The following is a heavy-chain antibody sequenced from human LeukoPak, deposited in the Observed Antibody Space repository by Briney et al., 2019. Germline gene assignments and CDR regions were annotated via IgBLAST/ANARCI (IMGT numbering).Heavy chain of an antibody. J-gene: IGHJ5*02. CDR2: IWYDGSNK. Sequence: PGGSMRLSCAASGFTFSSYGMHWVRQAPGKGLEWVAVIWYDGSNKYYAASVKGRFTISRDNSKNTLYLQMNSLRAEDTAVYYCARDVLPDNAFDPWGQGTLVTVSS. D-gene: IGHD2-15*01. V-gene: IGHV3-33*01. CDR1: GFTFSSYG. CDR3: ARDVLPDNAFDP.